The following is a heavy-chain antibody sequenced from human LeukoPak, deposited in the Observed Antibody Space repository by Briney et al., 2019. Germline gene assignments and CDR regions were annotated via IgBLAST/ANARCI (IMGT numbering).Heavy chain of an antibody. CDR1: GGSISSYY. Sequence: SQTLSLTCTVSGGSISSYYWSWIRQPPGKGLEWIGYIYYSGSTNYNPSLKSRVTISVDTSKNQFSLKLSSVTAADTAVYYCARNRVLNYYYYYMDVWGKGTTVTVSS. CDR3: ARNRVLNYYYYYMDV. CDR2: IYYSGST. J-gene: IGHJ6*03. D-gene: IGHD1-14*01. V-gene: IGHV4-59*01.